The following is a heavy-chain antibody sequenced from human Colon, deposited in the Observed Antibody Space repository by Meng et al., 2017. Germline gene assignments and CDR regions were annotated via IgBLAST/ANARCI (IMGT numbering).Heavy chain of an antibody. CDR1: GFAFSSFT. D-gene: IGHD6-13*01. J-gene: IGHJ4*02. CDR2: ISSRSNYI. Sequence: GESLKISCAASGFAFSSFTMNWVRQAPGKGVEWVSSISSRSNYIYYADSLKGRFAISRDNAKNAVYLQINTRTAEDTGVYYCAREGGSSWYWGQGTLVTVSS. V-gene: IGHV3-21*01. CDR3: AREGGSSWY.